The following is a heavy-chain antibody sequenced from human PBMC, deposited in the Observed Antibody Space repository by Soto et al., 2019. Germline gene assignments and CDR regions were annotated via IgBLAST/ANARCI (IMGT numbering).Heavy chain of an antibody. CDR1: GGTFSSFA. J-gene: IGHJ6*02. CDR3: ARDRVMRGHAYYYGMDV. Sequence: QVLLVQSGAEVKKPGSSVRVSCKTSGGTFSSFAISWVRLAPGQGLEWMGVIVPMFAAPTYAQKFQGRVSITADESTRTAYMELSRLRSDDTAVYYCARDRVMRGHAYYYGMDVWGQGTTVTVSS. V-gene: IGHV1-69*12. D-gene: IGHD2-21*01. CDR2: IVPMFAAP.